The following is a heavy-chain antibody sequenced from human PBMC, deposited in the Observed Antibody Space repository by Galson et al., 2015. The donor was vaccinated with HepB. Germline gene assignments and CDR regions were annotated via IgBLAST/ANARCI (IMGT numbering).Heavy chain of an antibody. CDR2: TYYRSKWYY. CDR1: GDSVSSNGAA. D-gene: IGHD7-27*01. Sequence: CAISGDSVSSNGAAWNWIRQSPSRGLEWLGRTYYRSKWYYGYAVSVKSRITINPDTSKNQFSLHLNSGTPEDTAVYYCARSAGDLDYWGQGILVTVSS. CDR3: ARSAGDLDY. V-gene: IGHV6-1*01. J-gene: IGHJ4*02.